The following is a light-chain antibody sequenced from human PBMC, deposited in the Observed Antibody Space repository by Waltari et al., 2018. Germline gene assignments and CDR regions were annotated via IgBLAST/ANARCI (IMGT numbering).Light chain of an antibody. CDR3: QQYYSTPPT. CDR1: QSVTSK. CDR2: NAS. V-gene: IGKV3-15*01. Sequence: EAVMTQSPATLSMSPGERATLSCRASQSVTSKLAWYQQKPGQAPRLLIYNASTRATGIPARFSGSGSGTEFTLTISSLQAEDVAVYYCQQYYSTPPTFGQGTRLEIK. J-gene: IGKJ5*01.